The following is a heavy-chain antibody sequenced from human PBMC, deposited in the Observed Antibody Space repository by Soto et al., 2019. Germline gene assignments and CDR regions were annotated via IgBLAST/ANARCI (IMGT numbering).Heavy chain of an antibody. CDR1: GYTFTGYV. CDR3: ARGLTIVGVVIGY. D-gene: IGHD3-3*01. J-gene: IGHJ4*02. CDR2: INSGNGNT. V-gene: IGHV1-3*01. Sequence: ASVKVSCKTSGYTFTGYVVDWVRQAPGQGLEWMGWINSGNGNTKYSEKFQGRVTITRDTSASTAYMELNSLTSEDTAVYYCARGLTIVGVVIGYWGQGTLVTVSS.